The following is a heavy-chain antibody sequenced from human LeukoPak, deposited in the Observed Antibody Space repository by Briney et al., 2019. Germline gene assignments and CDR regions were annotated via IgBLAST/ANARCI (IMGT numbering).Heavy chain of an antibody. J-gene: IGHJ6*02. CDR2: INHSGST. CDR3: ARARFRNSSGWAYYYYGMDV. D-gene: IGHD6-19*01. Sequence: SETLSLTCAVYGGSFSGYYGSWIRQPPGKGLEWIGEINHSGSTNYNPSLKSRVTISVDTSKNQFSLKLSSVTAADTAVYYCARARFRNSSGWAYYYYGMDVWGQGTTVTVSS. V-gene: IGHV4-34*01. CDR1: GGSFSGYY.